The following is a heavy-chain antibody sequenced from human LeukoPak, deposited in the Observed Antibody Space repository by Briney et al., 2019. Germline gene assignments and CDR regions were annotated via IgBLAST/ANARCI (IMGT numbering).Heavy chain of an antibody. CDR2: ISRSGGSA. D-gene: IGHD3-22*01. Sequence: PGGSLRLSCAASGFTLSDYAMSWVRQAPGKGLDWVSAISRSGGSAYYADSVKGRFTISRGNSKNTLYLEMNSLRAEDTAVYYCAAPPDGDDGYYYPWGYFQEWGQGTLVTVSS. J-gene: IGHJ1*01. V-gene: IGHV3-23*01. CDR1: GFTLSDYA. CDR3: AAPPDGDDGYYYPWGYFQE.